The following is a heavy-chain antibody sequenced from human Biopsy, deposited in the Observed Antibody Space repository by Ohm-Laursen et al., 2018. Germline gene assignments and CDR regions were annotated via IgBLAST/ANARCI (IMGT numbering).Heavy chain of an antibody. Sequence: GTLSLTCTVSDGSINSYYWNWIRQPPGQRLERIGIIYYSGSTNFNPSLKSRVTISVDTSKNQFSLKLSSGTAADTAVYFCARGSSYGYDFDYWGQGTLVAVSS. D-gene: IGHD5-18*01. CDR1: DGSINSYY. J-gene: IGHJ4*02. CDR2: IYYSGST. CDR3: ARGSSYGYDFDY. V-gene: IGHV4-59*01.